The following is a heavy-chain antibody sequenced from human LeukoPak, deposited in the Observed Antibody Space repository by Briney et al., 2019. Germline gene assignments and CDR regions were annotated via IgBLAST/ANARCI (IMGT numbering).Heavy chain of an antibody. CDR1: GGSISSSSYY. CDR3: ARDRFDYVWGSYRSRFDY. Sequence: SETLFLTCTVSGGSISSSSYYWSWIRQPAGKGLEWIGRIYTSGSTNYNPSLKSRVTISVDTSKNQFSLKLSSVTAAGTAVYYCARDRFDYVWGSYRSRFDYWGQGTLVTVSS. D-gene: IGHD3-16*02. CDR2: IYTSGST. J-gene: IGHJ4*02. V-gene: IGHV4-61*02.